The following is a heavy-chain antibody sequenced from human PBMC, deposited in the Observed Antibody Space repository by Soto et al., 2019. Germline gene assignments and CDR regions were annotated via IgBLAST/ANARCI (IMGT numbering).Heavy chain of an antibody. V-gene: IGHV4-59*11. Sequence: VQLHESGPGLVKPSETLSVTCTVSGVSINTQYWSWVRQPPGKGLEWIGSLFNSGKAKHNPSLKSRVTMSLDTSKNQFSLKLTSVSAEDTGVYFCARVPGSGFSDSSQSSYYMGVWGKGATVPVTS. J-gene: IGHJ6*03. CDR1: GVSINTQY. D-gene: IGHD3-10*01. CDR2: LFNSGKA. CDR3: ARVPGSGFSDSSQSSYYMGV.